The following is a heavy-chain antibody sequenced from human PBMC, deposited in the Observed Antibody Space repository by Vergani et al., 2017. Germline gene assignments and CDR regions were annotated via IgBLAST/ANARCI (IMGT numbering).Heavy chain of an antibody. CDR1: EFTLSNYD. Sequence: QVQLVESGGGVVQRGGSLRLSCATSEFTLSNYDMQWIRQGPGKGLEFVAFIQFDGSNQYYADSVKGRFTLSRDFSKNTLYLQMNSLRTDDTATYYCAKHFRGWGIDYWGQGTQVIVSS. D-gene: IGHD3-16*01. CDR3: AKHFRGWGIDY. CDR2: IQFDGSNQ. J-gene: IGHJ4*02. V-gene: IGHV3-30*02.